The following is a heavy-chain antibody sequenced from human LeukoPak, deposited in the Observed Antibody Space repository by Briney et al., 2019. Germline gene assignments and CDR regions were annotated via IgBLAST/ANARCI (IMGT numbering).Heavy chain of an antibody. CDR1: GGSISSYY. V-gene: IGHV4-59*01. D-gene: IGHD2/OR15-2a*01. Sequence: KPSETLSLTCTVSGGSISSYYWSWIRQPPGKGLEWIGYIYYSWSTNYNPSLKSRVTISVDTSKNQFSLKLSPVTAADTAVYYCARDNKAVGQSLDYWGQGTLVTVSS. J-gene: IGHJ4*02. CDR2: IYYSWST. CDR3: ARDNKAVGQSLDY.